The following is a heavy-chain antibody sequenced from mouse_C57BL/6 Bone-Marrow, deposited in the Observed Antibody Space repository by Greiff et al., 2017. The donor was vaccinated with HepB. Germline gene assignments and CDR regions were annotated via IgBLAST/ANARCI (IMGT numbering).Heavy chain of an antibody. CDR2: INPSSGYT. Sequence: VQLQQSGAELAKPGASVKLSCKASGYTFTSYWMHWVNQRPGQGLEWIGYINPSSGYTKYNQKFKNKATLTADQASSTSYMQLSSLRYEDSAVYYCERRGYGSRYGCAYWGKGTLVTVSA. CDR3: ERRGYGSRYGCAY. J-gene: IGHJ3*01. D-gene: IGHD1-1*01. CDR1: GYTFTSYW. V-gene: IGHV1-7*01.